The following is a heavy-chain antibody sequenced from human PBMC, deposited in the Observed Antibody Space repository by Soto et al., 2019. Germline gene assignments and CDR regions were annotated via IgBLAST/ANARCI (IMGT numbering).Heavy chain of an antibody. CDR2: INANSGDT. J-gene: IGHJ4*02. Sequence: GASVKVSCKASGYTFSGHYMHWTRQAPGQGPEWLGWINANSGDTDRAPKFQGRLTMTRDTSISTAYMELSRLRSDDTAVYYCARGGALDGTSPPFNHWGQGTLVTVSS. D-gene: IGHD6-19*01. V-gene: IGHV1-2*02. CDR1: GYTFSGHY. CDR3: ARGGALDGTSPPFNH.